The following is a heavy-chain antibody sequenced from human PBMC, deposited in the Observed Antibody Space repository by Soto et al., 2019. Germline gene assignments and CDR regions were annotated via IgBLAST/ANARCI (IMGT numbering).Heavy chain of an antibody. V-gene: IGHV1-18*04. CDR2: ISAYNGNT. Sequence: ASVKVSCKASGYTFTSYGISWVRQAPGQGLEWMGWISAYNGNTNYAQKLQGRVTMTTDASTSTAYMELRSLRSDDTAVYYCARDPGIAAAGPYYGMDVWGQGTTVTVSS. J-gene: IGHJ6*02. CDR3: ARDPGIAAAGPYYGMDV. CDR1: GYTFTSYG. D-gene: IGHD6-13*01.